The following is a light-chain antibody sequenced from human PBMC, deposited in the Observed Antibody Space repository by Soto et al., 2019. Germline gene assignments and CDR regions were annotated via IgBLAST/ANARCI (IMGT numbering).Light chain of an antibody. Sequence: AIQLTQSPSSLSASVGDRVTITCRASQDIRGALAWYEQKPGNAPKLLIFDVSPLQSGVPSRFSGRGSGTDLTLTISSLQPEDFGTYYCQQFNTYPLIFGQGTRLDIK. J-gene: IGKJ5*01. V-gene: IGKV1-13*02. CDR2: DVS. CDR3: QQFNTYPLI. CDR1: QDIRGA.